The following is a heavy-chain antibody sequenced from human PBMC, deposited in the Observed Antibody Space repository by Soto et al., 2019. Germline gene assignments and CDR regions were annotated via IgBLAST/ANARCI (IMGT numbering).Heavy chain of an antibody. J-gene: IGHJ6*02. V-gene: IGHV3-33*01. CDR3: ARAEQSPPSARYYYYGMDV. Sequence: GGSLRLSCAASGFTFSSYGIHWVLQAPGTGLEWVAVIWYDGSNKYYADSVKGRFTISRDNSKNTLYLQMNSLRAEDTAVYYCARAEQSPPSARYYYYGMDVWGQGTTVTVSS. CDR1: GFTFSSYG. CDR2: IWYDGSNK. D-gene: IGHD6-6*01.